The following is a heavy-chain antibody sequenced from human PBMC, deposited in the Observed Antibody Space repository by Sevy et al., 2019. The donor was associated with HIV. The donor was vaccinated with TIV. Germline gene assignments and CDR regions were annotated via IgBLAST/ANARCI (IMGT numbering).Heavy chain of an antibody. Sequence: GSLRLSCAASGFTFSHHNMNWVRQAPGKGLEWISYISKSGSTTYFADSVRGRFTISRDNAKNSLFLEMHSLTDEGTAVYYCAREENRELGTIPLDSWGRGIQVTVSS. D-gene: IGHD7-27*01. CDR2: ISKSGSTT. CDR3: AREENRELGTIPLDS. J-gene: IGHJ4*02. V-gene: IGHV3-48*02. CDR1: GFTFSHHN.